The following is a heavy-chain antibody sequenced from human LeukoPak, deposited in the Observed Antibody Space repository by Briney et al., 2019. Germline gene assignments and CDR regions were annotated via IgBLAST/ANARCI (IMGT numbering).Heavy chain of an antibody. CDR1: GFTFSSYA. D-gene: IGHD6-19*01. CDR2: ISGSGGST. V-gene: IGHV3-23*01. J-gene: IGHJ4*02. CDR3: AKDKYSSGWYSDYFDY. Sequence: GGSLRLSCAASGFTFSSYAMSWVRQAPGKGLEWVSAISGSGGSTYYADSVKGRFTISRDNSKNTLYLQMDSLRAEDTAVYYCAKDKYSSGWYSDYFDYWGQGTLVTVSS.